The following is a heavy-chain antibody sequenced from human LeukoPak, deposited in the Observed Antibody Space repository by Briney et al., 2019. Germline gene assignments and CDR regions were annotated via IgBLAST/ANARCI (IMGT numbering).Heavy chain of an antibody. J-gene: IGHJ6*02. CDR3: AREVVSRVPTYYHYGMDV. D-gene: IGHD2-2*01. CDR1: GGSISSYY. CDR2: IYTSGST. V-gene: IGHV4-4*07. Sequence: SETLSLTCTVSGGSISSYYWSWIRQPAGKGLEWIGRIYTSGSTNYNPSLKSRVTMSVDTSKNQFSLKLSSVTAADTAVYYCAREVVSRVPTYYHYGMDVWGQGTTVTVSS.